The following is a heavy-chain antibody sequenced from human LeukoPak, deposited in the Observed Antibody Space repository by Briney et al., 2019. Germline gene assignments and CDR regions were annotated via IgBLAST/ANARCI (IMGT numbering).Heavy chain of an antibody. CDR3: ASYDSRGYYWNYFDY. CDR2: IIPIFGTA. V-gene: IGHV1-69*05. CDR1: GGTFSTYA. J-gene: IGHJ4*02. Sequence: VASVKVSCKASGGTFSTYAISWVRQAPGQGLEWMGGIIPIFGTANYAQKFQGRVTITTDESTSTAYMELSSLRSEDTAVYYCASYDSRGYYWNYFDYWGQGTLVTVSS. D-gene: IGHD3-22*01.